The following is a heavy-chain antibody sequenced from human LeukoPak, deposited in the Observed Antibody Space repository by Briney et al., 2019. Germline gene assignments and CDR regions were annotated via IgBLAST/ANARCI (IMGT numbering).Heavy chain of an antibody. Sequence: PGGSLRLSCAASGFTFSSYSMNWVRQAPGKGLEWVSSISSSSSYIYYADSVKGRFTISRDNAKNSLYLQMNSLRAEDTAVYYCARSPRGRIAYYYDSSGYTFDYWGQGTLVTVSS. CDR3: ARSPRGRIAYYYDSSGYTFDY. V-gene: IGHV3-21*01. J-gene: IGHJ4*02. D-gene: IGHD3-22*01. CDR2: ISSSSSYI. CDR1: GFTFSSYS.